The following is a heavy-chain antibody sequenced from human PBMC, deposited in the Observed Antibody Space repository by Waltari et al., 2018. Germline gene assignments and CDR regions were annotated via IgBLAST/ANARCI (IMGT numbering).Heavy chain of an antibody. D-gene: IGHD1-1*01. J-gene: IGHJ4*02. CDR1: GFTFSNFW. V-gene: IGHV3-74*01. CDR3: ARGGDDDNWYPGFFDS. CDR2: IKSEGSSA. Sequence: EVQLVESGGGLVQPGGSLRLSCVASGFTFSNFWMHWVHQAPGKGLVWGSRIKSEGSSARYADSVKGRFVVYRDKDKNTLYLEINSLGAEDTAVYYCARGGDDDNWYPGFFDSWGQGTLVTVAS.